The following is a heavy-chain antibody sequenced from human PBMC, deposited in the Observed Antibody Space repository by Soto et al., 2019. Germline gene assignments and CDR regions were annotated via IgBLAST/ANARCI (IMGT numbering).Heavy chain of an antibody. J-gene: IGHJ6*02. D-gene: IGHD2-15*01. CDR1: GYSFTSYW. V-gene: IGHV5-10-1*01. CDR3: ARDYCSGGSCYFYYYGMDV. Sequence: PGESLKISCNGSGYSFTSYWISWVRQMPGKGLEWMGRIDPSDSYTNYSPSFQGHVTISADKSISTAYLQWSSLKASDTAMYYCARDYCSGGSCYFYYYGMDVWGQGTTVTVSS. CDR2: IDPSDSYT.